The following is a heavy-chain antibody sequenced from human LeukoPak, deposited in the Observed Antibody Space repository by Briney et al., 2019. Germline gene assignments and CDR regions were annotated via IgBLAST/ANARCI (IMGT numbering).Heavy chain of an antibody. V-gene: IGHV7-4-1*02. CDR1: GYTFTSYA. J-gene: IGHJ6*02. D-gene: IGHD3-10*01. CDR3: ARDVSGYYDYYYGMDV. CDR2: INTNTGNP. Sequence: ASVKVSCKASGYTFTSYAMNWVRQAPGQGLEWMGWINTNTGNPTYAQGFTGRFVFSLDTSVSTAYLQISSLKAEDTAVYYCARDVSGYYDYYYGMDVWGQGTTVTVSS.